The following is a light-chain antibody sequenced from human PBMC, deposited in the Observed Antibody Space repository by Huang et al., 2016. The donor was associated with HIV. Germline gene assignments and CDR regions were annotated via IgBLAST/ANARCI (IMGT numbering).Light chain of an antibody. CDR1: QSISSY. CDR2: AAS. Sequence: DIQMTQSQSSLSASVGDRVTITCRASQSISSYLNWYQQKPGKAPKLLIYAASSLQSGVPSRFSGSGSWTDFTLTISSLQPEDFATYYCQQSYSTPPTFGGGTKVGIK. J-gene: IGKJ4*01. V-gene: IGKV1-39*01. CDR3: QQSYSTPPT.